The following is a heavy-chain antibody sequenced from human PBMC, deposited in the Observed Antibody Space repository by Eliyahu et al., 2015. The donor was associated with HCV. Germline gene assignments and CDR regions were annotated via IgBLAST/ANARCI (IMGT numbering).Heavy chain of an antibody. CDR1: GFXFSXXX. CDR3: ARDDPNPRYFDWLSQYRFLDY. J-gene: IGHJ4*02. CDR2: ISSSGSTI. V-gene: IGHV3-11*01. D-gene: IGHD3-9*01. Sequence: QVQLVESGGGLVKPGGSLRLSCAPXGFXFSXXXXXWXRQAPGKGLEWVSYISSSGSTIYYADSVKGRFTISRDNAKNSLYLQMNSLRAEDTAVYYCARDDPNPRYFDWLSQYRFLDYWGQGTLVTVSS.